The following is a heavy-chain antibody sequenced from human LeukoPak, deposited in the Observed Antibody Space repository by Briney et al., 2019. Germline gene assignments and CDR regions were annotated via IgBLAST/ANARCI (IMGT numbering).Heavy chain of an antibody. CDR1: GGTFSSYT. V-gene: IGHV1-69*04. Sequence: ASVKVSCKASGGTFSSYTISWVRQAPGQGLEWMGRIIPILGIANYAQKFQGRVTITADKSTSTAYMELSSLRPEDTAVYYCARDRGGYCSSTSCYYWFDPWGQGTLVTVSS. J-gene: IGHJ5*02. CDR2: IIPILGIA. CDR3: ARDRGGYCSSTSCYYWFDP. D-gene: IGHD2-2*01.